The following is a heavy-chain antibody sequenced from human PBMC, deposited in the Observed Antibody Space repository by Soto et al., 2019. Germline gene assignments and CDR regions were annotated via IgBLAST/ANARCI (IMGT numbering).Heavy chain of an antibody. V-gene: IGHV4-30-4*01. CDR3: ARGPPLPSDH. CDR1: GCSISIGYYY. Sequence: SETMPLTCPVAGCSISIGYYYWLWIRQPPGKGLEWIGYIYYSGSTYYNPSLKSRVTISVDTSKNQFSLKLSSVTAADTAVYYCARGPPLPSDHWGQGTLVTVSS. D-gene: IGHD3-10*01. J-gene: IGHJ4*02. CDR2: IYYSGST.